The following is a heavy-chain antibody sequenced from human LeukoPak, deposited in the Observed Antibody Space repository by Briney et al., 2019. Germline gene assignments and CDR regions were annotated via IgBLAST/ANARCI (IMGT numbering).Heavy chain of an antibody. CDR1: GFTFSDYY. CDR3: ARWRDKFSTRVDPGAFDI. CDR2: IYTSGNT. V-gene: IGHV4-4*07. D-gene: IGHD2-2*01. Sequence: PGGSLRLSCAASGFTFSDYYMSWIRQPAGKGLEWIGRIYTSGNTNYNPSLKSRVTMSVDTSKNQFSLKLSSVTAADTAVYYCARWRDKFSTRVDPGAFDIWGQGTMVTVSS. J-gene: IGHJ3*02.